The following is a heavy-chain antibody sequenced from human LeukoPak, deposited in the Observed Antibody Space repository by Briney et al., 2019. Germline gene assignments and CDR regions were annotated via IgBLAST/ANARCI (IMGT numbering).Heavy chain of an antibody. CDR2: ISYDGSNK. Sequence: PGGSPRLSCAASGFTFSSYAMHWVRQAPGKGLEWVAVISYDGSNKYYADSVKGRFTISRDNSKNTLYLQMNSLRAEDTAVYYCARALWAGRVTPFDYWGQGTLVTVSS. V-gene: IGHV3-30*04. CDR3: ARALWAGRVTPFDY. D-gene: IGHD3/OR15-3a*01. CDR1: GFTFSSYA. J-gene: IGHJ4*02.